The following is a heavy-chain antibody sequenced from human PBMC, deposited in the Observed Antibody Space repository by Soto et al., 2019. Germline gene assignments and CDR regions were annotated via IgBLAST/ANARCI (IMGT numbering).Heavy chain of an antibody. D-gene: IGHD3-10*01. V-gene: IGHV1-24*01. CDR3: ARDRDDYGSGNYYNRIDF. J-gene: IGHJ4*02. CDR2: FDPEDGET. CDR1: GYTLTELS. Sequence: ASVKVSCKVSGYTLTELSMHWARQAPGQGHERMGGFDPEDGETNYAQKFQGRVTMTADESTSTAYMELSRLRSEDTAVYYCARDRDDYGSGNYYNRIDFWGQGTLVTVSS.